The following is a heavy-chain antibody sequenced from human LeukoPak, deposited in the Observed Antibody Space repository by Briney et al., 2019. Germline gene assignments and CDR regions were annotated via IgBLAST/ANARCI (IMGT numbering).Heavy chain of an antibody. CDR2: INQDGSEK. CDR3: ARDRWGYSYGGN. J-gene: IGHJ4*02. D-gene: IGHD5-18*01. CDR1: GFTFSSYW. V-gene: IGHV3-7*01. Sequence: GGSLRLSCAASGFTFSSYWMSWVRQAPGKGLEWVAYINQDGSEKFYVDSVKGRFTISRDNAKNSLYLQMNSLRAEDTAVYYCARDRWGYSYGGNWGQGTLVTVSS.